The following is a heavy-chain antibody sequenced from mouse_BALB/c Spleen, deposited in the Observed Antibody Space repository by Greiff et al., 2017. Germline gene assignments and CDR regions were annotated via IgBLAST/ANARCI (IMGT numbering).Heavy chain of an antibody. Sequence: DVQLQESGGGLVKPGGSLKLSCAASGFTFSSYTMSWVRQTPEKRLEWVATISSGGSYTYYPDSVKGRFTISRDNAKNTLYLQMSSLKSEDTAMYYCTRDEGFAYWGQGTLVTVSA. CDR1: GFTFSSYT. J-gene: IGHJ3*01. V-gene: IGHV5-6-4*01. CDR3: TRDEGFAY. CDR2: ISSGGSYT.